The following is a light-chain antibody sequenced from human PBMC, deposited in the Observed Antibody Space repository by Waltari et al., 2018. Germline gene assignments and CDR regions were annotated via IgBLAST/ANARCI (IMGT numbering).Light chain of an antibody. CDR1: SGHISHV. Sequence: QLVLTQSPSASASLGAAVKLTCTLTSGHISHVIAWLQQHPRKGPRHLMKVNRDGSHSKGDDIPDRFSGASSGAERYLTISSLQSEDEADYYCQTGGHGTWVFGGGTKLTVL. CDR2: VNRDGSH. V-gene: IGLV4-69*01. CDR3: QTGGHGTWV. J-gene: IGLJ3*02.